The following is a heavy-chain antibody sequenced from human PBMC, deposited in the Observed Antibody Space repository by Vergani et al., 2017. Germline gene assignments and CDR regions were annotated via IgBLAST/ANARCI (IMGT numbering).Heavy chain of an antibody. CDR2: IIPILGIA. Sequence: QVQLVQSGAEVKKPGSSVKVSCKASGGTFSSYTISWVRQAPGQGLEWMGRIIPILGIANYAHKFQGRFTITADKSTSTAYMELSSLRTEDTAVSYCAGSSVSSSPSENYGMDVWGQGTTVTVSS. V-gene: IGHV1-69*02. CDR1: GGTFSSYT. D-gene: IGHD6-6*01. CDR3: AGSSVSSSPSENYGMDV. J-gene: IGHJ6*02.